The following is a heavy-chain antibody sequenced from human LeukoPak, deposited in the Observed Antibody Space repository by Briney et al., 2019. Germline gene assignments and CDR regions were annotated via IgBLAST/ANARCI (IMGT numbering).Heavy chain of an antibody. D-gene: IGHD1-26*01. J-gene: IGHJ6*03. Sequence: SETLSLTCTVSGGSISSYYWSWIRQPPGKGLEWIGYIYYSGSTNYNPSLKSRVTISVDTSKNQFSLKLSSVTAADTAVYYCARSNSGSYHYYYYMDVWGKGTTVTVSS. V-gene: IGHV4-59*12. CDR1: GGSISSYY. CDR2: IYYSGST. CDR3: ARSNSGSYHYYYYMDV.